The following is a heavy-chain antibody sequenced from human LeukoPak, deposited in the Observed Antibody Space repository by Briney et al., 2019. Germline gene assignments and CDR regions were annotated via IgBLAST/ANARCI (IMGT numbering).Heavy chain of an antibody. CDR1: GFTFSTYT. V-gene: IGHV3-64D*09. Sequence: PGGSLRLSCSASGFTFSTYTMHWVRQAPGKGLEYVSGIRGNGGSTFYADSVKGRFSISRDNSKSTLYLQMSSLRPEDTAVYYCVLQMQGALEWGQGTLVTVSS. D-gene: IGHD1-26*01. J-gene: IGHJ4*02. CDR2: IRGNGGST. CDR3: VLQMQGALE.